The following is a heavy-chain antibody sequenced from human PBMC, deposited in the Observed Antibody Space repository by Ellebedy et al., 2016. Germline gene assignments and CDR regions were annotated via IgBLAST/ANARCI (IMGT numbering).Heavy chain of an antibody. CDR2: IKRDGSEK. CDR3: AGGSGWLIDY. J-gene: IGHJ4*02. CDR1: EFTFSNLW. D-gene: IGHD6-19*01. Sequence: GGSLRLXCAASEFTFSNLWMNWVRQAPGKGLEWVAIIKRDGSEKYYLDSVKGRFAISRDNAANSLFLQMNTLRAEDTAVYYCAGGSGWLIDYWGQGTLVTVSS. V-gene: IGHV3-7*04.